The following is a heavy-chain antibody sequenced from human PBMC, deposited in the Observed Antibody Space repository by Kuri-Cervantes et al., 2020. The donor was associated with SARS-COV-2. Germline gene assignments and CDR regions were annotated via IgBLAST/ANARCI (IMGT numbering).Heavy chain of an antibody. J-gene: IGHJ4*02. CDR3: AKVILNSDSSTLGRFDF. Sequence: GESLKIPCSTSGFSFSGYAMSLVRQAPGKGLERVSAFRAGGDTVLYADSVRGRFTISRDNSKNTLYLQTNSLGAEDTGIYYRAKVILNSDSSTLGRFDFWGLGTLVTVSS. V-gene: IGHV3-23*01. CDR1: GFSFSGYA. D-gene: IGHD6-13*01. CDR2: FRAGGDTV.